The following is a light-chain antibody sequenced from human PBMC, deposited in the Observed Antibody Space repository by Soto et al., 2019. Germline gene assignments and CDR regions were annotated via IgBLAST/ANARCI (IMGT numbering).Light chain of an antibody. CDR1: SSDIGSNT. V-gene: IGLV1-44*01. CDR2: RTN. Sequence: QAVVTQPPSASGTPGQRVTISCSGSSSDIGSNTVNWYQQLPGTAPKLLIYRTNQRPSGIPDRFSGSKSGTSASLDISGLQSEDEADYYCTAWDGSLNARVFGGGTKVTVL. J-gene: IGLJ3*02. CDR3: TAWDGSLNARV.